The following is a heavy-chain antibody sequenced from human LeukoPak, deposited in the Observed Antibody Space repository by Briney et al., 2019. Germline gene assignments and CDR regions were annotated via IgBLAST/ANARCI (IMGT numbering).Heavy chain of an antibody. D-gene: IGHD3-10*01. CDR2: ISGSGGST. CDR3: AKVFRRGSGSYSPYYFDY. V-gene: IGHV3-23*01. J-gene: IGHJ4*02. Sequence: PGGSLRLSCAASGFTFSSYAMSWVRQAPGKGLEWVSAISGSGGSTYYADSVKGRFTISRDNSKNTLYLQMNSLRAEDTAVYYCAKVFRRGSGSYSPYYFDYWGQGTLVTVSS. CDR1: GFTFSSYA.